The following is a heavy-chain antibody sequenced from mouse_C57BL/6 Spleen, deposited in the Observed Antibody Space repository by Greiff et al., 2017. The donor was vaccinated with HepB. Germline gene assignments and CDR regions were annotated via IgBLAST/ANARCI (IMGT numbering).Heavy chain of an antibody. V-gene: IGHV5-6*01. D-gene: IGHD1-1*01. J-gene: IGHJ2*01. CDR2: ISSGGSYT. CDR1: GFTFSSYG. Sequence: EVHLVESGGDLVKPGGSLKLSCAASGFTFSSYGMSWVRQTPDKRLEWVATISSGGSYTYYPDSVKGRFTISRDNAKNTLYLQMISLKSEDTAMYYCARQGHYYGSSYVYFDYWGQGTTLTVSS. CDR3: ARQGHYYGSSYVYFDY.